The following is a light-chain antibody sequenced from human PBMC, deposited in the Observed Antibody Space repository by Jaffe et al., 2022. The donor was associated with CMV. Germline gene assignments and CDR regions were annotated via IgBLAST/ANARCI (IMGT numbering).Light chain of an antibody. J-gene: IGKJ2*01. CDR3: QQYKSNPYT. Sequence: DIQMTQSPSTLSASVGDRVTITCRASQSIGNWLAWYQQKPGKAPKLLIYKASSLESGVPSRFSGSGSGTEFTLTISSLQPDDIATYYCQQYKSNPYTFGQGTKVEIK. CDR1: QSIGNW. CDR2: KAS. V-gene: IGKV1-5*03.